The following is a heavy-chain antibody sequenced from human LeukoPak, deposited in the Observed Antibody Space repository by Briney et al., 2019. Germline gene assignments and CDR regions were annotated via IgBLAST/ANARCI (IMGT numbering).Heavy chain of an antibody. J-gene: IGHJ6*03. Sequence: SETLSLTCPVSGGSISSYYWSWIRQPPGKGLEWIGYIYYSGSTNYNPSLKSRVTISVDSSKNQFSLKLSSVTAADTAVYYCARTTEGGYTCDYFYYYYMDVWGKGTTVTISS. CDR2: IYYSGST. V-gene: IGHV4-59*01. CDR3: ARTTEGGYTCDYFYYYYMDV. CDR1: GGSISSYY. D-gene: IGHD5-18*01.